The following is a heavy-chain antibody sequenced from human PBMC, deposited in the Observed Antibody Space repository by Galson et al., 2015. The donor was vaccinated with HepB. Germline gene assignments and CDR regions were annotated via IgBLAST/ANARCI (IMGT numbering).Heavy chain of an antibody. D-gene: IGHD6-19*01. J-gene: IGHJ4*02. CDR3: AKGRGWYTGFDS. V-gene: IGHV3-23*01. CDR1: GFIFSNYA. CDR2: FSGDTYGT. Sequence: SLRLSCAGSGFIFSNYALSWVRQAPGKGLQWVSGFSGDTYGTYYADSVKGRFTISRDNSNSRLYLQMTSVTADDTATYYCAKGRGWYTGFDSWGQGALVTVSS.